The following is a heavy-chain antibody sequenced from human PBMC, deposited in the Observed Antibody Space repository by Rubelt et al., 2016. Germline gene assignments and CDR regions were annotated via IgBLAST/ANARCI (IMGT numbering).Heavy chain of an antibody. J-gene: IGHJ4*02. CDR2: IRYDGSNK. Sequence: QVQLVESGGGVVQPGGSLRLSCAASGFTFSSYGMHWVRQAPGKGLEWVAFIRYDGSNKYYADSVKGRFTISRDKSKNTLYLQMNSLRAEDTAVYYCAKVAAGPGDYFDYWGQGTLVTVSS. CDR1: GFTFSSYG. V-gene: IGHV3-30*02. CDR3: AKVAAGPGDYFDY. D-gene: IGHD6-13*01.